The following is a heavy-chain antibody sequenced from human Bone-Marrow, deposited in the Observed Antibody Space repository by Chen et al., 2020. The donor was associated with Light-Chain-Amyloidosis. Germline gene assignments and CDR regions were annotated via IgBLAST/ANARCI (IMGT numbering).Heavy chain of an antibody. J-gene: IGHJ4*02. CDR2: IRNKANTYAT. Sequence: EAQLVESGGALVQPGGSLSPSCAASASTFSGSTMHWVRQAAGKGLEWVGRIRNKANTYATAYSESVKGRFTISRDDSKNTAFLQMNSLKVEDTAVYYCTRSSNAYNDYWGQGTLVTVSS. CDR1: ASTFSGST. D-gene: IGHD1-1*01. CDR3: TRSSNAYNDY. V-gene: IGHV3-73*02.